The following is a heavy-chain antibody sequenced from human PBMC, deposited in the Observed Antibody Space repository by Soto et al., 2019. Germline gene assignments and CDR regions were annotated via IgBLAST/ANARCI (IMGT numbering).Heavy chain of an antibody. CDR2: IWYDGSNK. Sequence: QVQLVESGGGVVQPGRSLRLSCAASGFTFSSYGMHWVRQAPGKGLEWVAVIWYDGSNKYYADSVKGRFTISRDNSKNTLHLQMNSLIAEDTAVYYCARDSTDFDLWGRGTLVTVSS. V-gene: IGHV3-33*01. CDR1: GFTFSSYG. J-gene: IGHJ2*01. CDR3: ARDSTDFDL.